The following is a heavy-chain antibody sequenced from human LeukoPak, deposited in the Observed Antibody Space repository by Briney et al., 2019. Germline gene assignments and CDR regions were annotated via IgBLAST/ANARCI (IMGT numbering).Heavy chain of an antibody. V-gene: IGHV3-11*04. Sequence: GGSLRLSCAASGFTFSDYYMSWIRQAPGKGLEWVSYISSSGSTIYYTDSVKGRFTISRDNAKNSLYLQMNSLRAEDTAVYYCARGSNWNYEVGWFDPWGQGTLVTVSS. CDR3: ARGSNWNYEVGWFDP. D-gene: IGHD1-7*01. CDR2: ISSSGSTI. CDR1: GFTFSDYY. J-gene: IGHJ5*02.